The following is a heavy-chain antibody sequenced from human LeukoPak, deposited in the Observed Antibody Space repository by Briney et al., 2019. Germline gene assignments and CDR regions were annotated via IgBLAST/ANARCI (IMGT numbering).Heavy chain of an antibody. CDR1: GYTFTGYY. V-gene: IGHV1-2*02. Sequence: EASVKVSCKASGYTFTGYYMHWVRQAPGQGLEWMGWINPDSGGTNYAQKFQGRVTMTRDTSTNTIYMELRSLRSEDTAVYYCARLDGSGSYYDYWGQGTLVTVSS. CDR2: INPDSGGT. D-gene: IGHD3-10*01. CDR3: ARLDGSGSYYDY. J-gene: IGHJ4*02.